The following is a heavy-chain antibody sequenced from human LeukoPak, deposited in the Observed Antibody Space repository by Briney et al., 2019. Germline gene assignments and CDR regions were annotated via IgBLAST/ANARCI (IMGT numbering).Heavy chain of an antibody. J-gene: IGHJ5*02. CDR3: ARETGYSSGNWFDP. CDR1: GYSISSGYY. D-gene: IGHD6-19*01. V-gene: IGHV4-38-2*02. CDR2: IYHSGST. Sequence: SETLSLTCTVSGYSISSGYYWGWIRQPPGKGLEWIGSIYHSGSTYYNPSLKSRVTISVDTSKNQFSLKLSSVTAADTAVYYCARETGYSSGNWFDPWGQGTLVTVSS.